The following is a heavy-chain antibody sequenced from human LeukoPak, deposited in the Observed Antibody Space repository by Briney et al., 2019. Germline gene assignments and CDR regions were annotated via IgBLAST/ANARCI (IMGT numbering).Heavy chain of an antibody. V-gene: IGHV3-7*03. CDR2: IKEDGTET. Sequence: GGSLRLSCAASGFMFSSNWMSWVRLAPGKGLEWVANIKEDGTETYYVDSVKGRFTISRDNAKNSLYLQMNSLRAEDTAVYYCARAMDVWGQGTTVTVSS. J-gene: IGHJ6*02. CDR3: ARAMDV. CDR1: GFMFSSNW.